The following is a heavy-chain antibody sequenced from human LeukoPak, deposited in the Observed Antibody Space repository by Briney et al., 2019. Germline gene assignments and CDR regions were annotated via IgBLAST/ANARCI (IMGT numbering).Heavy chain of an antibody. V-gene: IGHV3-30*04. CDR1: GFTFSSYA. CDR3: VKDFGNDYGDG. Sequence: GRSLRLSCAASGFTFSSYAMHWVRQAPGKGLGWVAVISYDGSNKYYADSVKGRFTISRDNSKNTLYLQMNSLRAEDTAVYYCVKDFGNDYGDGWGQGTLVTVSS. D-gene: IGHD4-17*01. CDR2: ISYDGSNK. J-gene: IGHJ4*02.